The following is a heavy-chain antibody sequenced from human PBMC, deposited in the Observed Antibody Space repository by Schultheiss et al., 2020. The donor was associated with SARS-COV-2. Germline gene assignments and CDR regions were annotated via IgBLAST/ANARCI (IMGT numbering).Heavy chain of an antibody. CDR1: GFTFSSYW. CDR3: ARGYDFWSDQPFDY. V-gene: IGHV3-23*01. D-gene: IGHD3-3*01. J-gene: IGHJ4*02. Sequence: GGSLRLSCAGSGFTFSSYWMHWVRQAPGKGLEWVSAISGSGGSTYYADSVKGRFTISRDNSKNTLYLQMGSLRAEDMAVYYCARGYDFWSDQPFDYWGQGTLVTVSS. CDR2: ISGSGGST.